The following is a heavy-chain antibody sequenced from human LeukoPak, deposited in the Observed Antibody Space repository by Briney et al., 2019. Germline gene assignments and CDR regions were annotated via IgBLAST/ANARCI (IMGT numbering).Heavy chain of an antibody. CDR2: ISGSGGST. J-gene: IGHJ6*03. D-gene: IGHD4-17*01. Sequence: GGSLRLSCTTSGFTFSSYAMSWVRQAPGKGLEWVSSISGSGGSTYYADSVKGRFTISRDNSKNTLYLQMNTLTAEDTAVYYCAKYWGAYGDYRGRYMDVWGKGTTVTVSS. CDR3: AKYWGAYGDYRGRYMDV. CDR1: GFTFSSYA. V-gene: IGHV3-23*01.